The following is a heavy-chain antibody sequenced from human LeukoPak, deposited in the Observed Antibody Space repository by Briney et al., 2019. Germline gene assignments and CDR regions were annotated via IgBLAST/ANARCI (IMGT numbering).Heavy chain of an antibody. Sequence: SETLSLTCTASGGSISSGSYYWSWIRQPAGKGLEWIGRIYTSGSTNYNPSLNSRVTISVDTSKNQFSLKLSPVTAADTAVYYCARSSGGSGWYFDYWGQGTLVTVSS. J-gene: IGHJ4*02. D-gene: IGHD6-19*01. V-gene: IGHV4-61*02. CDR2: IYTSGST. CDR1: GGSISSGSYY. CDR3: ARSSGGSGWYFDY.